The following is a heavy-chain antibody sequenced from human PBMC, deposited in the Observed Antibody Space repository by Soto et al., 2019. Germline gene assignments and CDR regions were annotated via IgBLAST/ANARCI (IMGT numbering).Heavy chain of an antibody. CDR1: GYGFTNHW. J-gene: IGHJ4*02. D-gene: IGHD2-15*01. V-gene: IGHV5-51*01. CDR3: ARLLCSAGSCYGDY. CDR2: IAPGDSDT. Sequence: PGEALKISCEALGYGFTNHWIGWARQVPGKGLEWMGIIAPGDSDTRYSPSFQGQVTVSADKSINTAYLRWSSLKASDTAIYYCARLLCSAGSCYGDYWGQGALVTVSS.